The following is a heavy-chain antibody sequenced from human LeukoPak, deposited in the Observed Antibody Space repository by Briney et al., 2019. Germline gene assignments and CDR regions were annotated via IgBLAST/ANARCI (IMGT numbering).Heavy chain of an antibody. CDR3: ARDLAGRQPPQDYYYYYGMDV. CDR1: GYTFTSYY. V-gene: IGHV1-46*01. Sequence: ASVKVSCKASGYTFTSYYMHWVRQAPGQGLEWMGIINPSGGSTSYAQKFQGRVTMTRDTSTSTGYMELSSLRSEDTAVYYCARDLAGRQPPQDYYYYYGMDVWGKGTTVTVSS. J-gene: IGHJ6*04. D-gene: IGHD2-2*01. CDR2: INPSGGST.